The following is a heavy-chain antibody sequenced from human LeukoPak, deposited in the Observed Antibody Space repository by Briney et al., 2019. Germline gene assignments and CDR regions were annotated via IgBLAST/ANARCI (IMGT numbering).Heavy chain of an antibody. CDR3: AKDSGAAGRYYYYYNGMDV. D-gene: IGHD6-13*01. Sequence: GRSLRLSCAASGFTFDDYAMHWVRQAPGKGLEWVSGISWNSGSIGYADSVKGRFTISRDNAKNSLYLQMNSLRAEDTALYYCAKDSGAAGRYYYYYNGMDVWGQGTTVTVSS. V-gene: IGHV3-9*01. J-gene: IGHJ6*02. CDR2: ISWNSGSI. CDR1: GFTFDDYA.